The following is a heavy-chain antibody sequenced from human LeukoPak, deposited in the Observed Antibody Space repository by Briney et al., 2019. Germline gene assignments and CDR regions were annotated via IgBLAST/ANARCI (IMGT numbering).Heavy chain of an antibody. Sequence: GGSLRLSCTASGFTFGDYAMSWVRQAPGKGLEWVGFIRSKAYGGTTEDAASVKGRFTISRDDSKSIAYLQMNSLRAEDTAVYFCAKGTFYYASGSYCMDVWGKGTTVTVFS. CDR2: IRSKAYGGTT. D-gene: IGHD3-10*01. CDR1: GFTFGDYA. J-gene: IGHJ6*04. CDR3: AKGTFYYASGSYCMDV. V-gene: IGHV3-49*04.